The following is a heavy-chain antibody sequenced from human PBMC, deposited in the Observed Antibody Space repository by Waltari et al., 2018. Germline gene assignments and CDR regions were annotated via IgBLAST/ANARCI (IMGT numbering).Heavy chain of an antibody. CDR3: ARDSSRVAVAGDY. CDR1: GYTFTSYG. D-gene: IGHD6-19*01. V-gene: IGHV1-18*01. J-gene: IGHJ4*02. CDR2: ISAYNGDT. Sequence: QVVLVQSGAEVKKPGASVKVSCKASGYTFTSYGFSWVRQAPGQGLEWVGWISAYNGDTDSAQKLQGRLAMTMDTSTSTAYMELRNLRSDDTAVYYCARDSSRVAVAGDYWGQGTLVTVSS.